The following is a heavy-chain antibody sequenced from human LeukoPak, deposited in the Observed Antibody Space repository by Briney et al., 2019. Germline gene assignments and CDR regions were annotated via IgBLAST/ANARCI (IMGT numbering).Heavy chain of an antibody. V-gene: IGHV1-2*02. D-gene: IGHD6-19*01. Sequence: ASVKVSCKASGYTFTAYYMHWVRQAPGQGLEWMGWINPNSGGTKYAQKFRGRATMTRDTSISTAYMELSSLRSDDTAVYYCAIPVAGPLDYWGQGTPVTVSS. J-gene: IGHJ4*02. CDR2: INPNSGGT. CDR1: GYTFTAYY. CDR3: AIPVAGPLDY.